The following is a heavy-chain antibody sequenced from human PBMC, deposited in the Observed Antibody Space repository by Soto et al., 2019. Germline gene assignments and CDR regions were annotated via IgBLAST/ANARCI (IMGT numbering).Heavy chain of an antibody. CDR2: IYYSGST. V-gene: IGHV4-59*01. CDR1: GGSISSYY. D-gene: IGHD3-9*01. J-gene: IGHJ4*02. CDR3: ARSVLSRFDY. Sequence: PSETLSLTCTVSGGSISSYYWSWIRQPPGKGLEWIGYIYYSGSTNYNPSLKSRVTISVDTSKNQFSLKLSSVTAADTAVYYCARSVLSRFDYWGQGTLVTVSS.